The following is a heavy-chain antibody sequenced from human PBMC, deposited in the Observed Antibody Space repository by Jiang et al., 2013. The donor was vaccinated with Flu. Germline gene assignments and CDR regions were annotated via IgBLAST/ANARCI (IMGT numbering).Heavy chain of an antibody. D-gene: IGHD6-19*01. V-gene: IGHV1-69*09. Sequence: VQLVESGAEVKKPGSSVKVSCKASGGTFSSYAISWVRQAPGQGLEWMRGIIPILGITNYAQKFQGRVTITADKSTSTAYMELSSLRSEDTAVYYCAGRRLVPPDHYYYYNMDVWGQGTTVTVSS. CDR2: IIPILGIT. CDR1: GGTFSSYA. CDR3: AGRRLVPPDHYYYYNMDV. J-gene: IGHJ6*02.